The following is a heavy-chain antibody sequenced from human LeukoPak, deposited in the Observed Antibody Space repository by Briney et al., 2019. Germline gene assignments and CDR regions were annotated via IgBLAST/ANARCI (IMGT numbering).Heavy chain of an antibody. CDR2: IYYSGST. CDR3: ARRRSITMSKYFDL. CDR1: GDSIISSTYY. J-gene: IGHJ2*01. Sequence: SETLSLTCTVSGDSIISSTYYWGWIRQPPGKGLEWIGTIYYSGSTDYNPSLKSRVTISVDTSKNQLSLKLSSMTAAETAVYYCARRRSITMSKYFDLWGRGTLVTVSS. D-gene: IGHD3-22*01. V-gene: IGHV4-39*01.